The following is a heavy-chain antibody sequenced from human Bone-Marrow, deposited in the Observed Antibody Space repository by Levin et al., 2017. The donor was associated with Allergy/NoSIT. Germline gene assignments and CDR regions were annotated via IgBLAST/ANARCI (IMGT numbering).Heavy chain of an antibody. D-gene: IGHD2/OR15-2a*01. CDR2: TYYKSEWHN. CDR3: ARRATSSMAFDI. Sequence: SETLSLTCAISGDSVSSNSVTWDWIRQSPSRGLGWLGRTYYKSEWHNDYAVSVRSRITINPDTSKNQFSLHLNSVTPEDTAVYYCARRATSSMAFDIWGQGTMVTVSS. V-gene: IGHV6-1*01. J-gene: IGHJ3*02. CDR1: GDSVSSNSVT.